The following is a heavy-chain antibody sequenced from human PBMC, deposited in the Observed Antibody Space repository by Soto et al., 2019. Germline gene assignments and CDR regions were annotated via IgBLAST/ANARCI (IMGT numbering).Heavy chain of an antibody. CDR3: ARDRALDSYDPYYFDY. CDR2: IWYDGSNK. V-gene: IGHV3-33*01. D-gene: IGHD5-18*01. J-gene: IGHJ4*02. CDR1: GFTFSSYG. Sequence: QVQLVESGGGVVQPGRSLRLSCAASGFTFSSYGMHWVRQAPGKGLEWVAVIWYDGSNKYYADSVKGRFTISRDNSKNTLYLQMNGLRAEETAVYYCARDRALDSYDPYYFDYWGQGTLVTVSS.